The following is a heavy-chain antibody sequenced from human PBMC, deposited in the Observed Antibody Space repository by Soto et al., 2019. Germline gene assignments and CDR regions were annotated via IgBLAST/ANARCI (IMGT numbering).Heavy chain of an antibody. V-gene: IGHV4-39*01. CDR1: GGSISSSSYY. D-gene: IGHD2-2*01. CDR3: ARHQDVVVPAATDY. Sequence: SETLSLTCTVSGGSISSSSYYWGWIRQPPGKGLEWIGSIYYSGSTYYNPSLKSRVTISVDTSKNQFSLKLSSVTAADTAVYYCARHQDVVVPAATDYWGQGTPVTVSS. CDR2: IYYSGST. J-gene: IGHJ4*02.